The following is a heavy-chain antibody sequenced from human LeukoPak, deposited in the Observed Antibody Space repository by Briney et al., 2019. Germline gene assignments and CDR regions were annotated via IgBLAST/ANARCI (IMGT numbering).Heavy chain of an antibody. CDR1: GYTFTSYG. D-gene: IGHD3-10*01. CDR2: ISAYNGNT. CDR3: ARDGGYCGWGGGGPINWFDP. Sequence: ASVKVSCKASGYTFTSYGISWVRQAPGQGLEWMGWISAYNGNTNYAQKLQGRVTMTTDTSTSTAYMELRSLRSEDTAVYYCARDGGYCGWGGGGPINWFDPWGQGTLVTVSS. J-gene: IGHJ5*02. V-gene: IGHV1-18*01.